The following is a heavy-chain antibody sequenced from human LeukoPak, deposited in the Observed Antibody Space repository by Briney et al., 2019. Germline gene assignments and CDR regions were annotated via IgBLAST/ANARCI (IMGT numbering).Heavy chain of an antibody. Sequence: GGSLRPSCIGSGFTFSNYEMNWVRQAPGKGLEWVSYISLSGSTIYYADSVRGRFTISRDNTKNSLYLQMNSLRAEDTAVYFCARDGRQWEQRPFDYWGQGTLVTVSS. J-gene: IGHJ4*02. CDR2: ISLSGSTI. CDR1: GFTFSNYE. D-gene: IGHD1-26*01. V-gene: IGHV3-48*03. CDR3: ARDGRQWEQRPFDY.